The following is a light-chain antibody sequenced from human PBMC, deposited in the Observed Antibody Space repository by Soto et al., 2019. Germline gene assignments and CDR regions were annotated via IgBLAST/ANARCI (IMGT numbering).Light chain of an antibody. Sequence: DIHMTQSPSTLSSSVGDTVASTVLASQSVSGWLAWYQQKPGEAPKLLIYDASALPRGVPSRFSGSGSGTKFTLTIASLQPDDFATYYCQQYETFSGTFGQGTKVDIK. CDR3: QQYETFSGT. CDR1: QSVSGW. V-gene: IGKV1-5*01. J-gene: IGKJ1*01. CDR2: DAS.